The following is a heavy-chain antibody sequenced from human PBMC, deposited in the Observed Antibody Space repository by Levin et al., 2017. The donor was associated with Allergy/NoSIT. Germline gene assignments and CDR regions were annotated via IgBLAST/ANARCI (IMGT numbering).Heavy chain of an antibody. CDR1: GDTISSGGYY. CDR3: ARAENGLRDYDILTGPKGWFDP. J-gene: IGHJ5*02. Sequence: SETLSLTCTVSGDTISSGGYYWSWIRQHPGKGLEWIGYIYYSGSTYYNPSLKSRVTISVDTSKNQFSLKLSSVTAADTAVYYCARAENGLRDYDILTGPKGWFDPWGQEPWSPSPQ. D-gene: IGHD3-9*01. CDR2: IYYSGST. V-gene: IGHV4-31*03.